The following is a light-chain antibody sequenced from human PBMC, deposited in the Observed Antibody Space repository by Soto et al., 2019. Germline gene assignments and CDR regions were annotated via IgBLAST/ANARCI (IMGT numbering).Light chain of an antibody. CDR3: CSYAGSYAWV. CDR2: DVS. CDR1: SSDVGAYNY. J-gene: IGLJ3*02. V-gene: IGLV2-11*01. Sequence: QSVLTQPRSVSGSPGQSVTISCTGTSSDVGAYNYVSWYQHHPGKAPKVMIYDVSERPSGVPDRFSGSKSDNKASLTISGLQAEEEADYYCCSYAGSYAWVFGGGTKLTVL.